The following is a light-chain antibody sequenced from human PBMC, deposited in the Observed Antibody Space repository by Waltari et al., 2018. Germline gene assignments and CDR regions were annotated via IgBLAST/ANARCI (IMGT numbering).Light chain of an antibody. CDR2: VNVDGSH. CDR3: QTWGTGFEV. Sequence: QVVLTQSPSASASLGASAWLTCTLSSGHSSHALVWPQQQPEKAPRFLMKVNVDGSHTRGDGFPDRFSGSTSGAERYLTISSLQSEDEADYYCQTWGTGFEVFGGGTKLTVL. CDR1: SGHSSHA. V-gene: IGLV4-69*01. J-gene: IGLJ2*01.